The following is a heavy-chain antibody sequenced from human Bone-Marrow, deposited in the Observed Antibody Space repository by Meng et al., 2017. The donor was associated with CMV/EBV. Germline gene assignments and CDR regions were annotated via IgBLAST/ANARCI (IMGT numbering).Heavy chain of an antibody. CDR2: IKQDGSEK. Sequence: GESLKISCAASGFTFSSYWMSWVRQAPGKGLEWVANIKQDGSEKYYVDSVKGRFTISRDNAKNSLYLQMNSLRAEDTAVYDCASDSDYSNYNWFDPWGQGTLVTVSS. CDR1: GFTFSSYW. J-gene: IGHJ5*02. V-gene: IGHV3-7*01. CDR3: ASDSDYSNYNWFDP. D-gene: IGHD4-11*01.